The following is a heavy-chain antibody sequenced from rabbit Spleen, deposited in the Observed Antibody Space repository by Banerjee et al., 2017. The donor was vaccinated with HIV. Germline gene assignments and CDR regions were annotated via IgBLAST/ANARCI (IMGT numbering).Heavy chain of an antibody. V-gene: IGHV1S45*01. D-gene: IGHD2-1*01. Sequence: QEQLEESGGGLVKPEGSLTVTCKASGFSFSDRDVMCWVRQAPGKGLEWIACINTATGKAVYASWAKGRFTISSHNAQNTLYLQLNSLTAADTATYFCARGSAAMTMVITGYYLNLWGPGTLVTVS. CDR2: INTATGKA. CDR3: ARGSAAMTMVITGYYLNL. CDR1: GFSFSDRDV. J-gene: IGHJ4*01.